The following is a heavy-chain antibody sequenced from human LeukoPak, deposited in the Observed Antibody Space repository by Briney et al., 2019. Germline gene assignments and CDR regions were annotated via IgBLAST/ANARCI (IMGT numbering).Heavy chain of an antibody. CDR2: ISVSGGST. J-gene: IGHJ3*02. CDR3: AKDEGAGDLLTAFDI. V-gene: IGHV3-23*01. CDR1: GFTFSSYA. Sequence: PGGSLRLSCAASGFTFSSYAMSWVRQAPGKGLEWVSTISVSGGSTYYAESVKGRFTISRDNSKNTLYLQMNSLRAEDTAVYYCAKDEGAGDLLTAFDIWGQGTMVTVSS. D-gene: IGHD1-26*01.